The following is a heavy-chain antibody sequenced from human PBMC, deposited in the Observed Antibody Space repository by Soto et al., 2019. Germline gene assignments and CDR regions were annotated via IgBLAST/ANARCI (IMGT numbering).Heavy chain of an antibody. Sequence: GGSLRLSCAASGFTFSSYAMSWVRQAPGKGLEWVSAISGSGGSTYYADSVKGRFTISRDNSKNTLYLQMNSLRAEDTAVYYCAKDHEVLLWFGELPYWGQGTLVTVSS. J-gene: IGHJ4*02. V-gene: IGHV3-23*01. CDR1: GFTFSSYA. CDR2: ISGSGGST. CDR3: AKDHEVLLWFGELPY. D-gene: IGHD3-10*01.